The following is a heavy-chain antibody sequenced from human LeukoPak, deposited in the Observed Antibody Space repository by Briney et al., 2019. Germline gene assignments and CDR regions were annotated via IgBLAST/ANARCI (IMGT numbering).Heavy chain of an antibody. CDR1: GYTFTSYG. J-gene: IGHJ4*02. D-gene: IGHD3-3*01. V-gene: IGHV1-18*01. CDR2: ISAYNGNT. Sequence: GASVKVSCKASGYTFTSYGISWVRQAPGQGLEWMGWISAYNGNTNYAQKLQGRVTMTTGTSTSTAYMELRSLRSDDTAVYYCARDGGNYDFWSGYYTVEDYFDYWGQGTLVTVSS. CDR3: ARDGGNYDFWSGYYTVEDYFDY.